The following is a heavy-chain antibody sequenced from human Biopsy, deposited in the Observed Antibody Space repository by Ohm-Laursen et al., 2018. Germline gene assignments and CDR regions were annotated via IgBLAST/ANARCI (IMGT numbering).Heavy chain of an antibody. V-gene: IGHV4-59*11. CDR1: GGSFTGHY. J-gene: IGHJ1*01. Sequence: SDTLSLTCAVSGGSFTGHYWSWIRQPPGKGLEWIGHISYTGYTSYKSSLKSRVTISVDTSRKHFSLRLTSLAAADTAVYYCARGSNEYGGLYFPHWGQGTLVTVSS. CDR2: ISYTGYT. CDR3: ARGSNEYGGLYFPH. D-gene: IGHD4-23*01.